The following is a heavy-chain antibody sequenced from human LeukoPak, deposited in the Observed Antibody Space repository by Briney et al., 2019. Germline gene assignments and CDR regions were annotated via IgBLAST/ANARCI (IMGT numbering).Heavy chain of an antibody. D-gene: IGHD5/OR15-5a*01. Sequence: ASVNVSCKASGYTFTSYYMHWVRQAPGQGLEWMGIINPSGGSTSYAQKFQGRVTMTRDTSTSTVYMELSSLRSEDTAVYYCAREPTSTATLSVDWGQGTLVSVSS. V-gene: IGHV1-46*01. CDR3: AREPTSTATLSVD. CDR1: GYTFTSYY. J-gene: IGHJ4*02. CDR2: INPSGGST.